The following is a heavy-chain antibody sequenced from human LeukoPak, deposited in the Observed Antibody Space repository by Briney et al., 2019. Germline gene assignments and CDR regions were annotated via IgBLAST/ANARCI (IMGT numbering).Heavy chain of an antibody. Sequence: PSETLSLTCTVSGGSISSYYWSWIRQPPGKGLEWVGYIYYSGSTNYNPSLKSRVTISVDTSKNQFSLKLSSVTAADTAVYYCAREAPEKWELERLFDIWGQGTMVTVSS. CDR1: GGSISSYY. CDR2: IYYSGST. D-gene: IGHD1-26*01. V-gene: IGHV4-59*01. CDR3: AREAPEKWELERLFDI. J-gene: IGHJ3*02.